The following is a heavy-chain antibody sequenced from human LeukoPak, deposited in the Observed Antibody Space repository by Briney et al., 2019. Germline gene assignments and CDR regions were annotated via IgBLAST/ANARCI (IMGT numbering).Heavy chain of an antibody. CDR2: IYHSGST. CDR1: GGYISSSNW. CDR3: ARAIDCSGGSCYDP. V-gene: IGHV4-4*02. Sequence: SETLSLTCAVSGGYISSSNWWSWVRQPPGKGLEWIGEIYHSGSTNYNPSLKSRVTISVDKSKNQFSLKLSSVTAADTAVYYCARAIDCSGGSCYDPWGQGTLVTVSS. D-gene: IGHD2-15*01. J-gene: IGHJ5*02.